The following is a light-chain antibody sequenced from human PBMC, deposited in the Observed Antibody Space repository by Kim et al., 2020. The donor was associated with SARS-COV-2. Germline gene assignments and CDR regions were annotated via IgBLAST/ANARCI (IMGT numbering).Light chain of an antibody. V-gene: IGKV1-33*01. CDR1: QDITNY. J-gene: IGKJ4*01. CDR3: QQYGNVPLT. Sequence: DIQMTQSPSSLSASVGDRVTITCQASQDITNYLNWYQHKAGKAPKLLIYHSSNLEAGVPSRFSGSGSGTHFTFTIGSLQPEDIATYYCQQYGNVPLTFGEGTKVDIK. CDR2: HSS.